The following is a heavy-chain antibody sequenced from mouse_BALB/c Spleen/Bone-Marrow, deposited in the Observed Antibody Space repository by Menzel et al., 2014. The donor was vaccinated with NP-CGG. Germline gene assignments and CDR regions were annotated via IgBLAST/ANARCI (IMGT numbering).Heavy chain of an antibody. J-gene: IGHJ2*01. CDR1: GFTFSSFG. CDR3: ARGGNWEDFDY. V-gene: IGHV5-17*02. Sequence: LQESGGGLVQPGGSRKLSCAASGFTFSSFGMHWVRQAPEKGLEWVAYISSGSSAIYYADTVRGRFTISRDNPKNTLFLQMTSLRSEDTAMYYCARGGNWEDFDYWGQGTTLTVSS. CDR2: ISSGSSAI. D-gene: IGHD4-1*01.